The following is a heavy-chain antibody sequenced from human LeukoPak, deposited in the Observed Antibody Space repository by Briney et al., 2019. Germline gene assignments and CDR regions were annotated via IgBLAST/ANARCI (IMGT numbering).Heavy chain of an antibody. V-gene: IGHV3-23*01. CDR3: VNKEEGSTYFDY. Sequence: GGSLRLSCAASGFTFSSYAMSWVRQAPGKGLEWVSAISGSGGSTYYADSVKGRFTISRDNSKNMLYLQMNNLRAEDTAIYYCVNKEEGSTYFDYWGQGILVTVSS. D-gene: IGHD2-2*01. J-gene: IGHJ4*02. CDR2: ISGSGGST. CDR1: GFTFSSYA.